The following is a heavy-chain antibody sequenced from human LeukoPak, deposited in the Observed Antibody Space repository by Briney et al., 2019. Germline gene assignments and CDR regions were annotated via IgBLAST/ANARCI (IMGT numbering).Heavy chain of an antibody. CDR2: INPNSGGT. J-gene: IGHJ4*02. CDR1: GYTFTGYY. CDR3: ARDALPGYDILGYFDY. V-gene: IGHV1-2*02. Sequence: VASVKVSCKASGYTFTGYYMHWVRQAPGQGLEWMGWINPNSGGTNYAQKFQGRVTMTRDTSISTAYMELSRLRSDDTAVYYCARDALPGYDILGYFDYWGQGTLVTVSS. D-gene: IGHD3-9*01.